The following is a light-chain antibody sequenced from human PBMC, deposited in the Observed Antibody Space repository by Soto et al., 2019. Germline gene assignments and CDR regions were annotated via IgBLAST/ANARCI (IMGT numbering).Light chain of an antibody. CDR3: QHRSSWPGA. CDR2: DAS. V-gene: IGKV3-11*01. Sequence: EVVVTQSPDNLSLSPGERATLSCRASQSVSSFLAWYQQKPGQAPRLLIYDASNRATGIPARFSGSGSGTDFTLTISSLQPEDFAVYYCQHRSSWPGAFGPGTKVDIK. CDR1: QSVSSF. J-gene: IGKJ3*01.